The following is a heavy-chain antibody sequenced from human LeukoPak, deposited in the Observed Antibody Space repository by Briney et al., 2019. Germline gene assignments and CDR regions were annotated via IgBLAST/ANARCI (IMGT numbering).Heavy chain of an antibody. D-gene: IGHD3-22*01. CDR3: ARGRYYYDSSGYRHYYNYGMDV. CDR2: INHSGST. V-gene: IGHV4-34*01. CDR1: GGSFCGYY. Sequence: SETLSLTCAVYGGSFCGYYWSWIRQPPGKGLEWIGEINHSGSTNYNPSLKSRVTISVDTPKNQFSLKLSSVTAADTAVYYCARGRYYYDSSGYRHYYNYGMDVWGQGTTVTVSS. J-gene: IGHJ6*02.